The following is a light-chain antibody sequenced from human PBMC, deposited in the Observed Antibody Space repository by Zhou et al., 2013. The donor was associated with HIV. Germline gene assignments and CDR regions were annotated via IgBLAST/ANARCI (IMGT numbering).Light chain of an antibody. J-gene: IGKJ2*01. CDR1: QSINYW. CDR2: KAS. Sequence: DIQMTQSPSTLSASVGDKVTITCRASQSINYWLAWYQQKPGKAPKLLIYKASNLESGVPSRFSGSGSGTDFSLTISSLQPDDFATYYCQHYNADPYTFGRGDQAGD. CDR3: QHYNADPYT. V-gene: IGKV1-5*03.